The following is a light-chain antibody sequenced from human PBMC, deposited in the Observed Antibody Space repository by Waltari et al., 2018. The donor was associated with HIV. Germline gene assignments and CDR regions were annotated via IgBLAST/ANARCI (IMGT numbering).Light chain of an antibody. CDR3: QQYGSSRWT. CDR1: QSVSSSH. CDR2: GAS. J-gene: IGKJ1*01. V-gene: IGKV3-20*01. Sequence: EIVLTQSPGTLSLSPGERATHSCRASQSVSSSHLAWYQQKPGQAPRLLIYGASSRATGIPDRFSGSGSGTDFTLTISRLEPEHFAVYYCQQYGSSRWTFGQGTKVEIK.